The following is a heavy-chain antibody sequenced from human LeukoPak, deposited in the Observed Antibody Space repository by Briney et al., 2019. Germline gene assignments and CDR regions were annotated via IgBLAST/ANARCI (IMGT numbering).Heavy chain of an antibody. CDR3: AKRGVVIRVFLIGFHKEAYYFDS. CDR2: LSGSGGGT. Sequence: GGSLRLSCAVSGITLSNYGMSWVRQAPGKGLEWVAGLSGSGGGTNYADSVQGRFTISRDNPKNTLYLQMNSLRAEDTAVYFCAKRGVVIRVFLIGFHKEAYYFDSWGQGALVTVSS. CDR1: GITLSNYG. J-gene: IGHJ4*02. V-gene: IGHV3-23*01. D-gene: IGHD3-10*01.